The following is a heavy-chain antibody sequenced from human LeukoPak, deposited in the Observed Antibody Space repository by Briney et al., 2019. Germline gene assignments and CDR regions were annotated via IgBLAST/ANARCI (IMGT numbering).Heavy chain of an antibody. CDR1: GYTFTGYH. J-gene: IGHJ4*02. V-gene: IGHV1-2*02. Sequence: ASVKVSCKTSGYTFTGYHMHWVRQAPGQGLEWVGWIDPKTGGTIYAQKFQGRVTLTRDTSISTAYMELSRLRSDDTAVYYCAGDPSNSGYDYLYYFDYWGQGTLVTVSS. CDR3: AGDPSNSGYDYLYYFDY. CDR2: IDPKTGGT. D-gene: IGHD5-12*01.